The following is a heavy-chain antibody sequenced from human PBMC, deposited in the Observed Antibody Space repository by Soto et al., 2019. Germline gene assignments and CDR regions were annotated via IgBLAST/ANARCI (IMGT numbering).Heavy chain of an antibody. Sequence: LSLTCTVSGGSISSSSYYWGWIRQPPGKGLEWIGSIYYSGTTYYNPSLKSRVTISVDTSKNQFSLKLSSVTAADTAVYYCARHRGYYDILTGYYTELNFDYWGQGTLVTVSS. V-gene: IGHV4-39*01. CDR1: GGSISSSSYY. J-gene: IGHJ4*02. D-gene: IGHD3-9*01. CDR3: ARHRGYYDILTGYYTELNFDY. CDR2: IYYSGTT.